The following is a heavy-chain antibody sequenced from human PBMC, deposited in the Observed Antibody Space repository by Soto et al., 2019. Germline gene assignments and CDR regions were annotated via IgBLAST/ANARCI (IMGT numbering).Heavy chain of an antibody. CDR1: GGSISGYH. D-gene: IGHD6-6*01. CDR3: ARNFKTHAPSIAARPSWFDP. Sequence: SETLSLTCSISGGSISGYHWNWIRQTPGKGVEWIGYFHNSGNPKYSSSLKSRVTISVDMSEKQSSLIWTSVTAADTAVYYCARNFKTHAPSIAARPSWFDPWGQGTLVTVSS. CDR2: FHNSGNP. J-gene: IGHJ5*02. V-gene: IGHV4-59*01.